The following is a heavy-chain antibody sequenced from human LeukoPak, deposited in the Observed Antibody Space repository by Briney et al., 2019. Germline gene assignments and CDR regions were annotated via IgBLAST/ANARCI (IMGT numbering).Heavy chain of an antibody. CDR2: ISYDGSNK. CDR1: GFTFSSYA. CDR3: ARPYGEATYGSGSSFDI. D-gene: IGHD3-10*01. V-gene: IGHV3-30-3*01. J-gene: IGHJ3*02. Sequence: PGGSLRLSCAASGFTFSSYAMPWVRQAPGKGLEWVAVISYDGSNKYYADSVKGRFTISRDNSENTLYLQMNSLRAEDTAVYYCARPYGEATYGSGSSFDIWGQGTMVTVSS.